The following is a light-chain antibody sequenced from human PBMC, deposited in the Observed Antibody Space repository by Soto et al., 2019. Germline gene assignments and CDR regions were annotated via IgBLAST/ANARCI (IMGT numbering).Light chain of an antibody. Sequence: QSVLTQPPSASGTPGQRVTISCSGSSSNIGSNYVYWYQQLPGTAPKLLIYRNNQRPSGVPDRFSASKSGTSASLAISGLRSEDEADYYCAAWDDSLSEVFGTGTKVTVL. V-gene: IGLV1-47*01. CDR2: RNN. J-gene: IGLJ1*01. CDR1: SSNIGSNY. CDR3: AAWDDSLSEV.